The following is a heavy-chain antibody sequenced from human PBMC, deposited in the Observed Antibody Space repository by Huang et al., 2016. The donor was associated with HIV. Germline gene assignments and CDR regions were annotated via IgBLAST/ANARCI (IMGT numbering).Heavy chain of an antibody. Sequence: QVQLVQSGAEVKKPGASVKVSCKASGFNFNNYDFNWVRQASGQWLEWRGWRNPKSGNTGYEQKCQGRGTSTRNTSITTAYMELRSLRSEDTAVYYCARARGFLYDSTGYYSRYYFDSWGQGTLVTISS. CDR1: GFNFNNYD. CDR2: RNPKSGNT. J-gene: IGHJ4*02. D-gene: IGHD3-22*01. V-gene: IGHV1-8*03. CDR3: ARARGFLYDSTGYYSRYYFDS.